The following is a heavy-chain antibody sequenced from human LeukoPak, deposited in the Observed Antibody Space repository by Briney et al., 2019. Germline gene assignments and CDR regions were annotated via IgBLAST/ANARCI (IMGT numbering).Heavy chain of an antibody. J-gene: IGHJ5*02. V-gene: IGHV4-59*01. Sequence: SETLSLTCTVSGGSISSYYWSWIRQPPGKGLEWLGYFYYSGSTNYNPSLKSRVTISVDTSKNQFSLKLSSVTAADTAVYYCARGARMYNWFDPWGQGTLVTVSS. D-gene: IGHD1-26*01. CDR1: GGSISSYY. CDR2: FYYSGST. CDR3: ARGARMYNWFDP.